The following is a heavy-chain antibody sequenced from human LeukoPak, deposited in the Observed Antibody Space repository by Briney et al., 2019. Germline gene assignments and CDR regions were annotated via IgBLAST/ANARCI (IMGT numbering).Heavy chain of an antibody. CDR3: ARGWLQFDY. D-gene: IGHD5-24*01. CDR1: GFTFSSYE. Sequence: PGGSLRLSCAASGFTFSSYEMNWVRQAPGKGLEWVSYISSSGSTIYYADSVKGRFTISRDNAKNSLYLQMDSLRAEDTAVYYCARGWLQFDYWGQGTLVTVSS. CDR2: ISSSGSTI. V-gene: IGHV3-48*03. J-gene: IGHJ4*02.